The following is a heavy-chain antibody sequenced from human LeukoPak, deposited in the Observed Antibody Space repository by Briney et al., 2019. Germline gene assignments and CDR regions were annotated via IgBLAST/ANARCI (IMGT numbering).Heavy chain of an antibody. D-gene: IGHD6-19*01. V-gene: IGHV3-30*02. J-gene: IGHJ4*02. Sequence: GGSLRLSCVASGFTFSSYGMHWVRQAPGKGLEWVAFIRYDGSNKYYVDSVKGRFTISRDNYKNTLYLQMNSLRAEDTAVYYCATGSSSGWYGRFDYWGQGTLVTVSS. CDR1: GFTFSSYG. CDR2: IRYDGSNK. CDR3: ATGSSSGWYGRFDY.